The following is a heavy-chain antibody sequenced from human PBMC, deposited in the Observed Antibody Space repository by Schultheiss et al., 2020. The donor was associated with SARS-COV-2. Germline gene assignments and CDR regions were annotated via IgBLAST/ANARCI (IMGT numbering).Heavy chain of an antibody. D-gene: IGHD3-3*01. Sequence: SETLSLPCTVSGGSISSGGYYWSWIRQHPGKGLEWIGYIYYSGSTYYNPSLKSRVTISVDTSKNQFSLKLSSVTAADTAVYYCARGLLEWLTKDYYYYMDVWGKGTTVTVSS. CDR1: GGSISSGGYY. CDR3: ARGLLEWLTKDYYYYMDV. V-gene: IGHV4-31*03. CDR2: IYYSGST. J-gene: IGHJ6*03.